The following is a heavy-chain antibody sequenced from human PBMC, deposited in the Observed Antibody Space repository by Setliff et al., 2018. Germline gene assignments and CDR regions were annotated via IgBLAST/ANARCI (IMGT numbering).Heavy chain of an antibody. V-gene: IGHV1-3*01. Sequence: ASVKVSCKASGYSFTSYTIHWARQTPGQGLEWMGWISPGNGNTAYSQKIQDRVTITRDTSASTAYMELSSLRSEDTAVYYCARIGFGYYSTSGAWYFDNWGQGTLVTVSS. CDR1: GYSFTSYT. CDR2: ISPGNGNT. CDR3: ARIGFGYYSTSGAWYFDN. D-gene: IGHD2-8*01. J-gene: IGHJ4*02.